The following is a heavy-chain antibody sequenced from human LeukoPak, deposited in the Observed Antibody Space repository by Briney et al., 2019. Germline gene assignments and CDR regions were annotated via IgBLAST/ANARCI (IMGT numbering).Heavy chain of an antibody. D-gene: IGHD6-19*01. V-gene: IGHV1-8*01. CDR1: GYTFTSYD. J-gene: IGHJ6*03. Sequence: ASVKVSCKASGYTFTSYDINWVRQATGQGLEWMGWMNPNSGNTGYAQKFQGRVTMTRNTSISTAYMELSSLRSEDTAVYYCAREGHGQQWHGHYYYYYMDVWGKGTTVTVSS. CDR2: MNPNSGNT. CDR3: AREGHGQQWHGHYYYYYMDV.